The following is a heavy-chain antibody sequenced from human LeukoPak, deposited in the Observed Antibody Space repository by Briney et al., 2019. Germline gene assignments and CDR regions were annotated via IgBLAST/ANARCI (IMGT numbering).Heavy chain of an antibody. CDR2: INPNSGGT. CDR1: GYTFTGYY. J-gene: IGHJ5*02. V-gene: IGHV1-2*02. D-gene: IGHD3-10*01. CDR3: ARANMVRGVGSFFDRNWFDP. Sequence: ASVKGSCKASGYTFTGYYMHWVRQAPGQGLEWMGWINPNSGGTNYQGRGTMTRDTSISTAYMGLSRLRSDDTAVYYCARANMVRGVGSFFDRNWFDPWGQGTLVTVSS.